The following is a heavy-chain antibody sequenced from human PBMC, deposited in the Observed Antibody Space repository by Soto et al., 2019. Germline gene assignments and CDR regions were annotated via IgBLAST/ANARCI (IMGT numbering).Heavy chain of an antibody. Sequence: DVQLVGSGGGLVQPGGSLRLSCVAGGFPFSSYAMHWVRQAPGKGLEWISYINGASTTTFYADSVKGRFTVSRDNAKNSVYLQMSSLRHEDTAFYYCARDLSHWGQGMLVTVSS. J-gene: IGHJ4*02. CDR3: ARDLSH. CDR1: GFPFSSYA. CDR2: INGASTTT. V-gene: IGHV3-48*02.